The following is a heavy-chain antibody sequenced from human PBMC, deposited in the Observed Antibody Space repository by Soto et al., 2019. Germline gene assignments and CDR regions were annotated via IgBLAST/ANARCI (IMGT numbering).Heavy chain of an antibody. J-gene: IGHJ1*01. V-gene: IGHV3-48*02. D-gene: IGHD2-8*01. Sequence: GGSLRLSCAASGFTFNRNGVNWVRQAPGKGLEWVSYISSRSRLIYYADSVKGRFIISRDNAKNSLYLQMNSLRDEDTAVYYCARDGRDCADGTCYFHHWGQGT. CDR3: ARDGRDCADGTCYFHH. CDR1: GFTFNRNG. CDR2: ISSRSRLI.